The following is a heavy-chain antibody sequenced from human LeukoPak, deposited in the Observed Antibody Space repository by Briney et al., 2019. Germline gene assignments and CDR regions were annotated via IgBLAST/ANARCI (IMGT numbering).Heavy chain of an antibody. CDR3: ARERGYSYGYGLDY. CDR1: GFTFDDYA. CDR2: ISWNSGSI. D-gene: IGHD5-18*01. J-gene: IGHJ4*02. Sequence: GGSLRLSCAASGFTFDDYAMHWVRQAPGKGLEWVSGISWNSGSIGYADSVKGRFTISRDNAKNSLYLQMNSLRAEDTAVYYCARERGYSYGYGLDYWGQGTLVTVSS. V-gene: IGHV3-9*01.